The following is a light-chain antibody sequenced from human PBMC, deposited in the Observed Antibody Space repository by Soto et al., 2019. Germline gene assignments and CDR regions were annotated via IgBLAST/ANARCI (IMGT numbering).Light chain of an antibody. V-gene: IGKV1-33*01. CDR1: QDLSRY. CDR3: QQYDNLPYT. J-gene: IGKJ2*01. Sequence: DIQMTQSPSSLSASVGDRVTITCQASQDLSRYLSWHQQKPGKAPKLLIHDASKLAPGVTSRFTRSGSATNFAFTINSLQPEDIGTYYCQQYDNLPYTFGQGTRLEIK. CDR2: DAS.